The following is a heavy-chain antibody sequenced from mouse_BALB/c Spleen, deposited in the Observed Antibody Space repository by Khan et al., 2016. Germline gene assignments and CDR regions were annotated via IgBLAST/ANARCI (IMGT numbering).Heavy chain of an antibody. CDR2: IYPGSGNT. D-gene: IGHD2-13*01. Sequence: LEESGAELARPGASVKLSCKASGYTFTDYYINWVKQRTGQGLEWIGEIYPGSGNTYYNEKFKGKATLTADKSSSTAYMQLRSLTSEDSAGYFCARSVYYGAYFDYWGQGTTLTVSS. CDR3: ARSVYYGAYFDY. V-gene: IGHV1-77*01. CDR1: GYTFTDYY. J-gene: IGHJ2*01.